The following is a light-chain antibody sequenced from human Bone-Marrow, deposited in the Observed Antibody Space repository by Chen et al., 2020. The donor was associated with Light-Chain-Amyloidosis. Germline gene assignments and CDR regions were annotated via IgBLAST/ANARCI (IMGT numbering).Light chain of an antibody. J-gene: IGLJ2*01. CDR2: RDT. V-gene: IGLV3-25*03. CDR3: QSADSSGTYEVI. Sequence: SYELTQPPSVSVSPGPTARLPGPGDDLPTKYAYWYQQKPGQAPVLVIHRDTERPSGISERFSGSSSGTTATLTISGVQAEDEADYHCQSADSSGTYEVIFGGGTKLTVL. CDR1: DLPTKY.